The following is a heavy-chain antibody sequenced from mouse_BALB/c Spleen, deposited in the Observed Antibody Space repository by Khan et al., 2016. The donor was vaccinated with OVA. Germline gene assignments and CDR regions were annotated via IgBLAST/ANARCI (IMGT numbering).Heavy chain of an antibody. D-gene: IGHD1-2*01. CDR1: GYSITSGYG. CDR2: ISYSGSN. J-gene: IGHJ2*01. CDR3: ARTARIKY. V-gene: IGHV3-2*02. Sequence: EVQLQESGPGLVKPSQSLSLTCTVTGYSITSGYGWNWIRQFPGNKLEWMGYISYSGSNNYNPSLKSRISITRDTSKNQFFLQLNSVTTEETATYEGARTARIKYWGQGTTLTGSS.